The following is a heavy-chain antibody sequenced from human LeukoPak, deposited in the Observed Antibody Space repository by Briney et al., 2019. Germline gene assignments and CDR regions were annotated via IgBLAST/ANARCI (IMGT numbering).Heavy chain of an antibody. CDR3: ARDRYDFLTGYFPRLLDI. V-gene: IGHV1-2*02. D-gene: IGHD3-9*01. Sequence: GASVKVSCKASGYTFTGYYMHWVRQGPGQGIDWMGWINPNSGATHYAQKFQGRVSMTRDTSISTAYMELSRLTSDDTAVYYCARDRYDFLTGYFPRLLDIWGQGTMVTVSS. CDR1: GYTFTGYY. CDR2: INPNSGAT. J-gene: IGHJ3*02.